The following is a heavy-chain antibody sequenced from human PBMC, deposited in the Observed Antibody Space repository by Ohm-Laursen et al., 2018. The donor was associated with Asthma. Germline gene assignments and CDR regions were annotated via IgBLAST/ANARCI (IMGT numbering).Heavy chain of an antibody. CDR2: ISYDGSNK. CDR3: ARDGGRLGTMIDY. V-gene: IGHV3-30*19. J-gene: IGHJ4*02. D-gene: IGHD1/OR15-1a*01. Sequence: SLRLSCAASGFTFSSYGMHWVRQAPGKGLEWVAVISYDGSNKYYADSVKGRFTISRDNSKNTLYLQMNSLRAEDTAVYYCARDGGRLGTMIDYWGQGTLVTVSS. CDR1: GFTFSSYG.